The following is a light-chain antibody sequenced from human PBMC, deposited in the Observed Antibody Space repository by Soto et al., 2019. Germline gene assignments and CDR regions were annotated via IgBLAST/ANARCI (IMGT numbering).Light chain of an antibody. V-gene: IGLV2-23*01. CDR3: CSYAGISSFYV. Sequence: QSVLTQTDSVSGSPGKSITVSCNGNSSDGGNYNRVYWYQKYPGKAPKLMIYEATKRPSGVSNRFSASKSGNTASLTISGLQADDEADYYCCSYAGISSFYVFGTGTKLTVL. CDR2: EAT. CDR1: SSDGGNYNR. J-gene: IGLJ1*01.